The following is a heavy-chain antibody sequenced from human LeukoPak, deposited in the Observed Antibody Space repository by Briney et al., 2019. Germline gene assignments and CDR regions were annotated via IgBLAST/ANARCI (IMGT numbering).Heavy chain of an antibody. J-gene: IGHJ3*02. CDR1: GVTFDNYG. Sequence: GGSLRLSCTASGVTFDNYGMSWVRQAPGKGLEWVSGINWNGGSTGYADSVKGRFTISSDNAKNSLYLQMNSLRAEDTALYYCARDWHSGSHHDAFDIWGQGTMVTVSS. CDR3: ARDWHSGSHHDAFDI. D-gene: IGHD1-26*01. CDR2: INWNGGST. V-gene: IGHV3-20*04.